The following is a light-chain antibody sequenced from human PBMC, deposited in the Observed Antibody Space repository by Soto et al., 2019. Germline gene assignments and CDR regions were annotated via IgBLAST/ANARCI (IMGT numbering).Light chain of an antibody. Sequence: EIVLTQSPGTLSLSPGERATLSCRASQSVSSSYLAWYQQKPGQAPRLLIYGASTRAAGIPARFSGSGSGTDFTLTINRLEPGDFAVYYCQQYGSSPSFGGGTKV. J-gene: IGKJ4*01. CDR2: GAS. V-gene: IGKV3-20*01. CDR3: QQYGSSPS. CDR1: QSVSSSY.